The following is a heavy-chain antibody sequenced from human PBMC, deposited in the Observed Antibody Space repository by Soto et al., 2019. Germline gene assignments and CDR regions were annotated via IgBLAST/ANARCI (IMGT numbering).Heavy chain of an antibody. D-gene: IGHD1-26*01. Sequence: LXLSGTASWVTFRIYAMNWVRQAPGKGPEWVSGISGSGDSTFHANAVKGRFTISRDNSKNKLYLQLNSLRAEDTAVYYCAKGYGASHSPFDHWGQGTLVTVSS. CDR2: ISGSGDST. CDR1: WVTFRIYA. V-gene: IGHV3-23*01. J-gene: IGHJ4*02. CDR3: AKGYGASHSPFDH.